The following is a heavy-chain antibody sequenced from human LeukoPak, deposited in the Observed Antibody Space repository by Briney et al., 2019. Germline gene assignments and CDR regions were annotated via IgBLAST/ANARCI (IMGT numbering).Heavy chain of an antibody. Sequence: GGSLRLSCAASGFTVSSNYMSWVRQAPGKGLEWVSVIYSGGSTYYADSVNGRFTISRDNSKNTLYLQMNSLRAEDTAVYYCARDSPYSGSYSLDYWGQGTLVTVSS. CDR2: IYSGGST. D-gene: IGHD1-26*01. CDR3: ARDSPYSGSYSLDY. J-gene: IGHJ4*02. V-gene: IGHV3-66*01. CDR1: GFTVSSNY.